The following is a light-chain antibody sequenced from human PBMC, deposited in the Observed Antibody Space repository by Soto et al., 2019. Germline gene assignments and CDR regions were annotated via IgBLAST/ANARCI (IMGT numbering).Light chain of an antibody. CDR1: SSNIGSNY. CDR3: ATWDDSLSGRGV. J-gene: IGLJ3*02. Sequence: QSVLTQPPSASGTPGQRVTISCSGSSSNIGSNYVYWYQQLPGTAPKLLIYRNTQRTSGVPDRFSGSKSGTSASLAISRLRSEDEADYYCATWDDSLSGRGVFGGGTKLT. V-gene: IGLV1-47*01. CDR2: RNT.